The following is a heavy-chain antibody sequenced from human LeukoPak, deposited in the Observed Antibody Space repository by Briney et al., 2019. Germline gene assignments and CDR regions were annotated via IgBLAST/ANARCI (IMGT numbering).Heavy chain of an antibody. CDR2: ISYDGSNK. CDR3: ARDPRNMITFGGVIVGYYFGY. CDR1: GFTVSSNY. Sequence: GGSLRLSCAASGFTVSSNYMSWVRQAPGKGLEWVAVISYDGSNKYYADSVKGRFTISRDNSKNTLYLQMNSLRAEDTAVYYCARDPRNMITFGGVIVGYYFGYWGQGTLVTVSS. J-gene: IGHJ4*02. D-gene: IGHD3-16*02. V-gene: IGHV3-30*03.